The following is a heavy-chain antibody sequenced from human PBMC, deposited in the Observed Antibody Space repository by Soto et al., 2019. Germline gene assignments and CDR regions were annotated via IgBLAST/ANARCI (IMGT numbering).Heavy chain of an antibody. CDR1: GGDFKNYG. CDR3: AREIAATGFHF. D-gene: IGHD3-9*01. CDR2: IVPVFGSA. Sequence: QVQLVQSGAEVKKPGSSVKVSCKTSGGDFKNYGVSWVRQAPGQGLEWMGGIVPVFGSAKYGQIFQGRVRITADGLTSTTYMELSGLKPEDTAIYYCAREIAATGFHFWGQGTLVIVSS. V-gene: IGHV1-69*12. J-gene: IGHJ4*02.